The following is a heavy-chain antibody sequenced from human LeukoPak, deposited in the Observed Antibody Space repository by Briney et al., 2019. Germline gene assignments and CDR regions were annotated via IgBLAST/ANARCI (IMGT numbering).Heavy chain of an antibody. CDR3: ARVTAAGTLTFDT. Sequence: ASVKVSCKASGDTFIINDINWVRQATGQGLEWMGWMNPNSGNTGYAQKFQGRVTMTRNISITTAYMELTDLRSEDTAVYYCARVTAAGTLTFDTWGQGTTVTVSS. CDR1: GDTFIIND. D-gene: IGHD6-13*01. V-gene: IGHV1-8*02. J-gene: IGHJ3*02. CDR2: MNPNSGNT.